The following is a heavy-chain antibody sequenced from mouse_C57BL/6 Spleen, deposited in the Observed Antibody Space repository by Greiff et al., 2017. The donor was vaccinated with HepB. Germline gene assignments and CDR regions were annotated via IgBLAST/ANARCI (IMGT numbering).Heavy chain of an antibody. CDR1: GYAFSSSW. Sequence: QVQLQQSGPELVKPGASVKISCKASGYAFSSSWMNWVKQRPGKGIEWIGRIYPGDGDTNYNGKFKGKATLTADKSSSTAYMQLSSLTSEDSAVYFCARGGPAYWGQGTLVTVSA. CDR2: IYPGDGDT. CDR3: ARGGPAY. J-gene: IGHJ3*01. V-gene: IGHV1-82*01.